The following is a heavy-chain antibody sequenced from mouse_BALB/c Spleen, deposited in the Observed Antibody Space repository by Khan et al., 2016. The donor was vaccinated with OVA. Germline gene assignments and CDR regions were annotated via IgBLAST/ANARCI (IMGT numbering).Heavy chain of an antibody. CDR3: ARGYFGNYEFAY. CDR2: IFPGTGTT. J-gene: IGHJ3*01. Sequence: QVRLQQSGAELVKPGASVKLSCKTSGYTFTSYWIQWVKQRPGQGLGWIGQIFPGTGTTYYNENFKGKATLTVDTSSSTAYMQLSSLTSEDSAVYFCARGYFGNYEFAYWGQVTLVTVSP. V-gene: IGHV1S132*01. D-gene: IGHD2-1*01. CDR1: GYTFTSYW.